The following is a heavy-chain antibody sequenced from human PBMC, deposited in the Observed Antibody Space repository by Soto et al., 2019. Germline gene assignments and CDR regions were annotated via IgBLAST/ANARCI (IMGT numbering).Heavy chain of an antibody. V-gene: IGHV1-18*01. CDR3: ARDGRLRYFDWLACFDY. J-gene: IGHJ4*02. Sequence: QVQLVQSGAEVKKPGASVKVSCKASGYTFTSYGISWVRQAPGQGLEWMGWISAYNGNTNYAQKLQGRVTMTTDTSTSTAYMELRSLRSDDTAVYDCARDGRLRYFDWLACFDYWGQGTLVTVSS. CDR1: GYTFTSYG. D-gene: IGHD3-9*01. CDR2: ISAYNGNT.